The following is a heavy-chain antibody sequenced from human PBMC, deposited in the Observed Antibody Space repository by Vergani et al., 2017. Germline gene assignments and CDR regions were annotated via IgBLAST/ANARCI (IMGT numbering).Heavy chain of an antibody. Sequence: EVQVVVSGGGLITPGGSLRLPCVVSGITFKNAWINWVRQAPGKGLEWIGRIRSKNDGGTADYAAPLKGRFTISRDDSKDSAFLLVNNLKTEDTAVYFCYTDYHDYWGQGTLVTVSS. D-gene: IGHD2-2*02. CDR3: YTDYHDY. CDR2: IRSKNDGGTA. CDR1: GITFKNAW. J-gene: IGHJ4*02. V-gene: IGHV3-15*01.